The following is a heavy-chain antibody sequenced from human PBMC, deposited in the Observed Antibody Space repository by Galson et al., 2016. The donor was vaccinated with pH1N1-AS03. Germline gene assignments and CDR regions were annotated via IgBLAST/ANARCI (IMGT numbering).Heavy chain of an antibody. CDR2: TYYTSKWYN. CDR1: GDSVSSNNGA. J-gene: IGHJ4*02. Sequence: CAISGDSVSSNNGAWNWIRQSPSRGLEWLGRTYYTSKWYNDYALSVKSRISIKADTSKNQFSLKLSSVTAADTAVYYCARGLTVSGRESRLDYWGQGTQVTVSS. D-gene: IGHD6-19*01. CDR3: ARGLTVSGRESRLDY. V-gene: IGHV6-1*01.